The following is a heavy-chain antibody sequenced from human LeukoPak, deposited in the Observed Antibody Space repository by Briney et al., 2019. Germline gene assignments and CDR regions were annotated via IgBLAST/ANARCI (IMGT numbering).Heavy chain of an antibody. V-gene: IGHV3-23*01. D-gene: IGHD3-10*01. CDR3: AKEESGPRADY. CDR2: ISGSGDNT. J-gene: IGHJ4*02. CDR1: GFTFNSYA. Sequence: GGSLRLSCAASGFTFNSYAMSWFRQAPGRGLEWVSAISGSGDNTWYADSVKGRFTISRDNSKNKVFLQMNILGAEDTAVYYCAKEESGPRADYWGQGTLVTVSS.